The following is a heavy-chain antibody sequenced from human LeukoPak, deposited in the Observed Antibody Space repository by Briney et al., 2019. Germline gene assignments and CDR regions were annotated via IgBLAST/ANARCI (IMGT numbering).Heavy chain of an antibody. Sequence: NPSQTLSLTCTVSGGSISSGGYYWSWIRQHPGKGLEWIGYIYYSGSTYYNPSLKSRVTISVDTSKNQFSLKLSSVTAADTAVYYCARVTTVVTPLYYYYYGMDVWGQGTTVTVSS. J-gene: IGHJ6*02. CDR1: GGSISSGGYY. CDR3: ARVTTVVTPLYYYYYGMDV. D-gene: IGHD4-23*01. V-gene: IGHV4-31*03. CDR2: IYYSGST.